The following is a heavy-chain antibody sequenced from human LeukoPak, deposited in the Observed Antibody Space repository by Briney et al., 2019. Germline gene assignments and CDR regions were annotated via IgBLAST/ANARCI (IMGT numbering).Heavy chain of an antibody. CDR3: ARHEEEDGYNAKTPDY. D-gene: IGHD5-24*01. J-gene: IGHJ4*02. CDR2: IFYSGTT. V-gene: IGHV4-39*01. Sequence: SETLSLTCSVSGGSISSSNYYWGWIRQPPGMGLEWIGSIFYSGTTYYNPSLESRVTISVDTSKNQFSLRLSSVTAADTAVYYCARHEEEDGYNAKTPDYWGQRTLVTVSS. CDR1: GGSISSSNYY.